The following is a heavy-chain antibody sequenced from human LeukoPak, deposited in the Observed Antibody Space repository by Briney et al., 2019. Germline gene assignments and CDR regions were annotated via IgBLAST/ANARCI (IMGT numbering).Heavy chain of an antibody. D-gene: IGHD3-22*01. CDR2: IYYSGST. Sequence: PSETLSLPCTVSGGSIRSSNYYWGWVRRPPGKGLEWIGTIYYSGSTYYNPSLKSRVTISVDTSKNQFSLKLTSMTAADTAVYYCAREGRDSYDSSGYSPDYWGQGALVTVSS. CDR3: AREGRDSYDSSGYSPDY. J-gene: IGHJ4*02. V-gene: IGHV4-39*07. CDR1: GGSIRSSNYY.